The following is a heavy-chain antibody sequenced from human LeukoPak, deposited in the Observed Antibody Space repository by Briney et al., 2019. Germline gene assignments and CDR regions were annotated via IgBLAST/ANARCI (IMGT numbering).Heavy chain of an antibody. Sequence: GASVKVSCKVSGYTFTGYYMHWVRQAPGQGLEWMGWINPNSGGTNYAQKLQGRVTMTTDTSTSTAYMELRSLRSDDTAVYYCARFSWLQLPHFDYWGQGTLVTVSS. CDR2: INPNSGGT. V-gene: IGHV1-2*02. D-gene: IGHD5-24*01. CDR3: ARFSWLQLPHFDY. J-gene: IGHJ4*02. CDR1: GYTFTGYY.